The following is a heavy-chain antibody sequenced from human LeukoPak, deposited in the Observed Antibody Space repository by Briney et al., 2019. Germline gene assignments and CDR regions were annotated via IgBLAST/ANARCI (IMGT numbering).Heavy chain of an antibody. V-gene: IGHV3-21*01. CDR2: ISSSSSYI. Sequence: PGGSLRLSCAASGFTFSSYSMNWVRQAPGKGLEWVSSISSSSSYIYYADSVKGRFTISRDNAKNSLYLQMNSLRAEDTAVYYCARVEGESYTFDYWGQGTLVTVSS. CDR1: GFTFSSYS. D-gene: IGHD1-26*01. CDR3: ARVEGESYTFDY. J-gene: IGHJ4*02.